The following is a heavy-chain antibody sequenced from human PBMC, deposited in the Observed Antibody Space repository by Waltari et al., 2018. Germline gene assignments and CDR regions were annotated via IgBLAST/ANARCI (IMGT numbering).Heavy chain of an antibody. Sequence: QVQLQQWGAGLLKPSETLSLTCGVSGGSFSVYYWGWIRQPPGKGLEWIGEVDPGGSATYHPSLKSRVTMSVDTSSNQFSLKMISVTAADTAVYYCARGNGGYSDWGPGALVAVSS. CDR3: ARGNGGYSD. CDR2: VDPGGSA. D-gene: IGHD1-26*01. V-gene: IGHV4-34*02. CDR1: GGSFSVYY. J-gene: IGHJ4*02.